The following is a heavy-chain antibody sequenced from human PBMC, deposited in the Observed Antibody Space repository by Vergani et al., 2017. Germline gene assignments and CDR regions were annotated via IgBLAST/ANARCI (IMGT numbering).Heavy chain of an antibody. CDR1: GGSISSYY. V-gene: IGHV4-4*07. J-gene: IGHJ5*02. Sequence: QVQLQESGPGLVRPSETLSLTCTVSGGSISSYYWSWIRQPAGKGLEWIGRIYTSGSTNYSPSLKSRVAMSINTSKSQFSLKLSSVNAEDTAVYYCARDRAIVVAPGGVWFDPWGQGTLVTVSS. CDR2: IYTSGST. D-gene: IGHD2-2*01. CDR3: ARDRAIVVAPGGVWFDP.